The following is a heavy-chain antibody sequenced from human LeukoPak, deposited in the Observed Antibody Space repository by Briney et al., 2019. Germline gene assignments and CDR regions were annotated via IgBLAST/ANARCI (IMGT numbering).Heavy chain of an antibody. CDR3: AKPMGNYQLLDGAAFDI. Sequence: GGSLRLSCAASGFTFSSNYMSWVRQAPGKGLEWVSVIYSGGSTYYADSVKGRFTISRDNSKNTLYLQMNSLRAEDTAVYYCAKPMGNYQLLDGAAFDIWGQGTMVTVSS. J-gene: IGHJ3*02. V-gene: IGHV3-53*05. CDR2: IYSGGST. CDR1: GFTFSSNY. D-gene: IGHD2-2*01.